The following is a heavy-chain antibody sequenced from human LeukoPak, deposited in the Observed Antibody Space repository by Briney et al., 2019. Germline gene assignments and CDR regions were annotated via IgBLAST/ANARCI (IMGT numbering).Heavy chain of an antibody. CDR2: IAVGSGNT. CDR3: AAQVNYHDSTVWDP. V-gene: IGHV1-58*01. CDR1: GFTFRTSA. Sequence: SVKVSCKASGFTFRTSAVQWVRQARGQRLEWIGWIAVGSGNTNYAQKFQERVTISRDMSTSTAYMELSSLRSEDTAVYYCAAQVNYHDSTVWDPWGQGTLVTVSS. J-gene: IGHJ5*02. D-gene: IGHD3-22*01.